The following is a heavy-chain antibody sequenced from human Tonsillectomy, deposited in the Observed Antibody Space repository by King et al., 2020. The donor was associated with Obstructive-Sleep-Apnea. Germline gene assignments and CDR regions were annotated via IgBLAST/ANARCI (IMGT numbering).Heavy chain of an antibody. V-gene: IGHV5-51*01. CDR2: IYPCDSDT. Sequence: VQLVESGAEVKKPGESLKISCKVSVYSFTTYWIGWVRQMPGKGLEWMWIIYPCDSDTRYSPSFQGQVTISADNSISTAYLQWSSLKASDNAIYYCARRKWAWFFDIWGRGTLVTVSS. J-gene: IGHJ2*01. D-gene: IGHD2-8*01. CDR3: ARRKWAWFFDI. CDR1: VYSFTTYW.